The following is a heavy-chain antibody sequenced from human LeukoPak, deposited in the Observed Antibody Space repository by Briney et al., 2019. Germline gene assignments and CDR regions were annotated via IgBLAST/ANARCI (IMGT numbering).Heavy chain of an antibody. CDR3: AKGDVSVTREFDY. Sequence: GGSLRLSCTASGFIFSTYSMIWVRQAPGKGLEWVSSISSGSSNIYYADSVKGRLTISRDNAQNSLYLQMNSLRAEDTAVYYYAKGDVSVTREFDYWGQGTLVTVSS. J-gene: IGHJ4*02. CDR2: ISSGSSNI. V-gene: IGHV3-21*01. CDR1: GFIFSTYS. D-gene: IGHD7-27*01.